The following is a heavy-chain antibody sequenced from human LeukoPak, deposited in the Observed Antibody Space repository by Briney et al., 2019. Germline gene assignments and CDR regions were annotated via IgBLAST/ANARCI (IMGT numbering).Heavy chain of an antibody. Sequence: KPSETLSLTCAVYGGSFSSYYWSWVRQPPGKGLEWIGEINHSGSTNYNPSCKSRVTISVDTSKHQFYLKLSSVTAADTAVYYCARGLVVRVQGLDYWGQGTLVTVSS. J-gene: IGHJ4*02. CDR3: ARGLVVRVQGLDY. CDR2: INHSGST. CDR1: GGSFSSYY. V-gene: IGHV4-34*01. D-gene: IGHD3-10*01.